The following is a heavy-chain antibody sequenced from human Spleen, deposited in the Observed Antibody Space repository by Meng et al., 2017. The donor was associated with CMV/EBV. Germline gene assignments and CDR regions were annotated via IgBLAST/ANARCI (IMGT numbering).Heavy chain of an antibody. D-gene: IGHD6-6*01. CDR3: ARADGSEYSSSSGLGGIDY. V-gene: IGHV3-11*04. Sequence: GESLKISCAASGFTFSDYYMSWIRQAPGQGLEWVSHISPSGSTRYYADSVKGRFTVSRDNAKKSLYLQMNSLRAEDTAVYYCARADGSEYSSSSGLGGIDYWGQGTLVTVSS. J-gene: IGHJ4*02. CDR1: GFTFSDYY. CDR2: ISPSGSTR.